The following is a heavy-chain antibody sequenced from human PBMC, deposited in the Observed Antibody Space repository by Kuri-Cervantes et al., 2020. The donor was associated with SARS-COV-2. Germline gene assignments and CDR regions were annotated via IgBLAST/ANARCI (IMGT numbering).Heavy chain of an antibody. CDR1: GFTFSSYD. V-gene: IGHV3-13*01. Sequence: GGSLRLSCAASGFTFSSYDMHWVRQATGKGLEWVSAIGTAGDTYYPGSVKGRFTISRENAKNSLYLQMNSLRAGDTAVYYCARDDGRGGPFDYWGQGTLVTVSS. CDR2: IGTAGDT. CDR3: ARDDGRGGPFDY. J-gene: IGHJ4*02. D-gene: IGHD3-10*01.